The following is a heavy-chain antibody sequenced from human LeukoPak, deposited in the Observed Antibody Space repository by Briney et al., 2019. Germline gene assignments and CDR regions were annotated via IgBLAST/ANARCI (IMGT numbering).Heavy chain of an antibody. Sequence: PGGSLRLSCAASGFTFSRYAMSWVRQAPGKGLEWVSTISDGGGSTYYADSVKGRFTISRDSSKNTLYLQMNSLRAEDTAVYYCAKAVFSSGWSKNDYWGQGTLVTVSS. D-gene: IGHD6-19*01. J-gene: IGHJ4*02. CDR2: ISDGGGST. CDR1: GFTFSRYA. V-gene: IGHV3-23*01. CDR3: AKAVFSSGWSKNDY.